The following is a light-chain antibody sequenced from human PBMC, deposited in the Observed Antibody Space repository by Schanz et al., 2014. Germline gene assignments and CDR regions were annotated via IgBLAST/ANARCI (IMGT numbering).Light chain of an antibody. CDR2: SNN. CDR3: AAWDDSLNGNVV. CDR1: SSNIGSNT. V-gene: IGLV1-44*01. J-gene: IGLJ2*01. Sequence: QSVLTQPPSASGTPGQRVTISCSGSSSNIGSNTVNWYQHLPGTAPKLLIYSNNQRPSGVPDRFSGSKSGTSASLAISGLQSEDAADYYCAAWDDSLNGNVVFGGGTKLTVL.